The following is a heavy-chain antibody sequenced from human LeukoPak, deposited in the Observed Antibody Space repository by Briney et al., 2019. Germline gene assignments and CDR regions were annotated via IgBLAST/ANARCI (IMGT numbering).Heavy chain of an antibody. CDR3: AKDRVVGATDY. CDR2: ISGSGGST. Sequence: PGGSLRLSCAASGFTFSSYGMSWVRQAPGKGLEWVSGISGSGGSTYYADSVKGRFSISRDNSKSTLYLQMNSLRAEDTAVYYCAKDRVVGATDYWGQGTLVTVSS. CDR1: GFTFSSYG. J-gene: IGHJ4*02. D-gene: IGHD1-26*01. V-gene: IGHV3-23*01.